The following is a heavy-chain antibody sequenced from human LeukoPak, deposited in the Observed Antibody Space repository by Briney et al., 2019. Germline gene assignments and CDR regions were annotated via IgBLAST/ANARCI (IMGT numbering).Heavy chain of an antibody. V-gene: IGHV4-59*08. Sequence: KPSENLSLTRTGSGGSLSTFYWGWIRQPPGEGLGGVGYISYSGSTNYNPSLKSRVTISVDTSKNQFSLKLSSVTAADTAVYYCARHARAYSSSWFFDYWGQGTLVTVSS. D-gene: IGHD6-13*01. CDR3: ARHARAYSSSWFFDY. J-gene: IGHJ4*02. CDR2: ISYSGST. CDR1: GGSLSTFY.